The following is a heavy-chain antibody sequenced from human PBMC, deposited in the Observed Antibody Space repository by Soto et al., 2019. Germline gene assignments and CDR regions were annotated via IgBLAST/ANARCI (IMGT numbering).Heavy chain of an antibody. CDR2: ISAYNGNT. CDR1: GYTFTSYD. D-gene: IGHD5-12*01. CDR3: ARVYSGYALDY. V-gene: IGHV1-18*01. J-gene: IGHJ4*02. Sequence: QVQLVQSGAEVKKPGASVKVSCKASGYTFTSYDISWVRQAPGQGLEWMGWISAYNGNTNYAQKLQGRVTMTTDTSKRKAYMELRRLRSDDTAVYYGARVYSGYALDYWGQGTRVTVSS.